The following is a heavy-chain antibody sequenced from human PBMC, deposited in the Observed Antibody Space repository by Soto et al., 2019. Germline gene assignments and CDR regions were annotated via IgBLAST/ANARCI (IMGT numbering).Heavy chain of an antibody. CDR2: IYNSGST. CDR1: GGYISGGYYS. Sequence: TLSLTCAVSGGYISGGYYSWTWIRQPPGKGLEWIGVIYNSGSTYNKSSLKSRVTNTVHRPKNPFFLTLACVTAAKTADYYGATYRKVLHIRGQGIKVTVSS. V-gene: IGHV4-30-2*01. CDR3: ATYRKVLHI. J-gene: IGHJ3*02.